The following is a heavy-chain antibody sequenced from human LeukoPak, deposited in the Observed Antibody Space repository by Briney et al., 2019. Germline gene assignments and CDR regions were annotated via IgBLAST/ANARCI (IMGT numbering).Heavy chain of an antibody. Sequence: SVKVSCKASGGTFSSYAISWVRQAPGQGLEWMGRIIPILGIANYAQKFQGRVTITADKSTSTAYMELSSLRSEDTAVYYCARDPVVDYYYYYGMDVWGRGTTVTVSS. J-gene: IGHJ6*02. CDR2: IIPILGIA. CDR3: ARDPVVDYYYYYGMDV. D-gene: IGHD2-15*01. V-gene: IGHV1-69*04. CDR1: GGTFSSYA.